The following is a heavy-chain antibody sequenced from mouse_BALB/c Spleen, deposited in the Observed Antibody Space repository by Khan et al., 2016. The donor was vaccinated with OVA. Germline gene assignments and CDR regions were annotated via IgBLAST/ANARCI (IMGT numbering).Heavy chain of an antibody. V-gene: IGHV14-3*02. D-gene: IGHD1-2*01. CDR1: GFNIKDTY. CDR2: IDPANGNT. CDR3: ARTTTATWYFDV. J-gene: IGHJ1*01. Sequence: EVQLQQSGAELVKPGASVKLSCTASGFNIKDTYMHWVKQRPEQGLEWIGRIDPANGNTKYDPKFQGKATITADTSSTPAYLQLSSLTSEDTAVYYCARTTTATWYFDVWGAGTTVTVSS.